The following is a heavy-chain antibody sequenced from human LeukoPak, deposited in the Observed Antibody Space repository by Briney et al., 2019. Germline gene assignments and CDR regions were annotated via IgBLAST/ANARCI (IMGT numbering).Heavy chain of an antibody. CDR1: GYTFTGYY. Sequence: GASVKVSCKASGYTFTGYYMHWVRLAPGQGLEWMGRINPNSGGTNYAQKFQGRVTMSRETSISTAYMELSRLRSDDTAVYYCARSGWYGDAFDIWGQGTMVTVSS. V-gene: IGHV1-2*06. J-gene: IGHJ3*02. CDR3: ARSGWYGDAFDI. CDR2: INPNSGGT. D-gene: IGHD6-19*01.